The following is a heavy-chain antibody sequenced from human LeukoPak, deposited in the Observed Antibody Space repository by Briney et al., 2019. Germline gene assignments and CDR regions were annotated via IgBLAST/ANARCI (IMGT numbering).Heavy chain of an antibody. V-gene: IGHV1-69*04. CDR1: GGTFSSYA. D-gene: IGHD2-2*01. CDR3: ARRWGSTSVNFDY. CDR2: IIPILGIA. J-gene: IGHJ4*02. Sequence: GASVTVSCKASGGTFSSYAISWVRQAPGQGLEWMGRIIPILGIANYAQKFQGRVTITADKSTSTAYMELSSLRSEDTAVYYCARRWGSTSVNFDYWGQGTLVTVSS.